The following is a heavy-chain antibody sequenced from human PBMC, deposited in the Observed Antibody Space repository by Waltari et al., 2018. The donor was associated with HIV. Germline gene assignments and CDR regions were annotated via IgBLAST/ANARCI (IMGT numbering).Heavy chain of an antibody. J-gene: IGHJ5*02. CDR3: ARGLRDILTGYSNWFDP. V-gene: IGHV4-34*01. Sequence: QVQLQQWGAGLLKPSETLSLTCAVYGGSFSGYYWSWIRQPPGKGLEWIGEINHSGSTNHNPSLKSRVTISVDTSKSQFSLKLSSVTAADTAVYYCARGLRDILTGYSNWFDPWGQGTLVTVSS. CDR1: GGSFSGYY. D-gene: IGHD3-9*01. CDR2: INHSGST.